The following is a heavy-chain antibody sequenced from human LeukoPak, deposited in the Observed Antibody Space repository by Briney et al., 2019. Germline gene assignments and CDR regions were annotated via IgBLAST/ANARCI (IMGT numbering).Heavy chain of an antibody. V-gene: IGHV1-58*01. Sequence: GASVKVSFKASGFTFTSSAVQWVRQARGQRLEWIGWIVVGSGNTNYAQKFQERVTITRDMSTSTAYMELSSLRSEDTAVYYCAADLAVVTAIWSYYYGMDVWGQGTTVTVSS. CDR3: AADLAVVTAIWSYYYGMDV. CDR2: IVVGSGNT. J-gene: IGHJ6*02. D-gene: IGHD2-21*02. CDR1: GFTFTSSA.